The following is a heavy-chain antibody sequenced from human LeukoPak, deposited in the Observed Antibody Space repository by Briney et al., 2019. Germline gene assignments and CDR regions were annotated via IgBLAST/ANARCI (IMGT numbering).Heavy chain of an antibody. D-gene: IGHD2-2*01. Sequence: SETLSLTCAGYGGSFSGYYWSWIRQPPGKGLEWIGEINHSGSTNYNPSLKSRVTVSVDTSKNQFSLKLSSVTAADTAVYYCASRLLGYCSSISCPTPYYFDYWGQGTLVTVSS. V-gene: IGHV4-34*01. CDR1: GGSFSGYY. CDR3: ASRLLGYCSSISCPTPYYFDY. CDR2: INHSGST. J-gene: IGHJ4*02.